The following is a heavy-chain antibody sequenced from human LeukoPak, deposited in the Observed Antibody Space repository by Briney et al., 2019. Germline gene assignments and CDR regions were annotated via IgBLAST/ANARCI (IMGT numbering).Heavy chain of an antibody. Sequence: PSETLSLTCTVSGGSISSYYRSWIRQPPGKGLEWIGYIYYSGSTNYNPSLKSRVTISVDTSKNQFSLKLSSVTAADTAVYYCARSPVYYYGSARGFDPWGQGTLVTVSS. D-gene: IGHD3-10*01. CDR2: IYYSGST. CDR1: GGSISSYY. V-gene: IGHV4-59*08. CDR3: ARSPVYYYGSARGFDP. J-gene: IGHJ5*02.